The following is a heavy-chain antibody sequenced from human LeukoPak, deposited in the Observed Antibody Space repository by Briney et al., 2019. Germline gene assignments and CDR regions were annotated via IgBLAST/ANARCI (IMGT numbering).Heavy chain of an antibody. J-gene: IGHJ4*02. Sequence: NSSETLSLTCTVSGGSISSSSYYWSWIRQPAGKGLEWIGRIYTSGSTNYNPSLKSRVTMSVDTSKNQFSLKLSSVTAADTAVYYCVISSGYYTYDYWGQGTLVTVSS. D-gene: IGHD3-22*01. CDR2: IYTSGST. CDR3: VISSGYYTYDY. V-gene: IGHV4-61*02. CDR1: GGSISSSSYY.